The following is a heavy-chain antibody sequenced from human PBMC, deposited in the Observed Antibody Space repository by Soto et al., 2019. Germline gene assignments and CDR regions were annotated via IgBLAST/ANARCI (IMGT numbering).Heavy chain of an antibody. D-gene: IGHD2-2*02. V-gene: IGHV3-72*01. CDR2: RRPRTAHYTT. CDR1: GVTLSDHP. CDR3: AVYTVGTGSF. J-gene: IGHJ4*02. Sequence: EVQVVESGGGMVQPGGSLRLSCAASGVTLSDHPIDWVRQAPGKGLEWVGRRRPRTAHYTTEYAASVNGRFIFSRDDSTSSLDLQMNSLKTEDAAIYFCAVYTVGTGSFWGQGTLVTASS.